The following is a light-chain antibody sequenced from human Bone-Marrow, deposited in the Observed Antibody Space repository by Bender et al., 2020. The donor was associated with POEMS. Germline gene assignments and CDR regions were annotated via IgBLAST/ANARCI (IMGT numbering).Light chain of an antibody. CDR2: EGS. CDR3: CSYAGSATYV. V-gene: IGLV2-23*01. J-gene: IGLJ1*01. CDR1: SSDVAIYNL. Sequence: QSALTQPASVSGSPGQSITISCTGTSSDVAIYNLVSWYQQHPGEAPKLMIYEGSERPSGVSNRFSGSKSGNTASLTISGLQAEDEADYYCCSYAGSATYVFGTGTKVTVL.